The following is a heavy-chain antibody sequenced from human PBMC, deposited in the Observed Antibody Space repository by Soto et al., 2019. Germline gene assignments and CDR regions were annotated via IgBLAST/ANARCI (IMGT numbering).Heavy chain of an antibody. J-gene: IGHJ4*02. CDR3: ARVSGSGWYSDY. CDR2: ISSSSRTT. V-gene: IGHV3-48*02. D-gene: IGHD6-19*01. Sequence: EVQLVESGGGLVQPGGSLRLSCAASGFIFSSYSMKWVRQAPGKGLEWVSSISSSSRTTYYADSVKGRFTISRDNAKNSLYLQMNSLRDEDTAVYYGARVSGSGWYSDYWGQGTLVTVSS. CDR1: GFIFSSYS.